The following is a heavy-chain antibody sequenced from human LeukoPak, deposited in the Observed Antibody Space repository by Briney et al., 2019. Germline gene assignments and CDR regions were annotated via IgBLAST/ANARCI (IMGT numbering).Heavy chain of an antibody. CDR3: AREYSSSLVGAFDI. CDR1: GGSISSGGYY. D-gene: IGHD6-6*01. Sequence: SETLSLTCTVSGGSISSGGYYWSWIRQPPGKGLEWIGYIYHSGSTYYNPSLKSRVTISVDRSKNQFSLKLSSVTAADTAVYYCAREYSSSLVGAFDIWGQGTMVTVSS. V-gene: IGHV4-30-2*01. CDR2: IYHSGST. J-gene: IGHJ3*02.